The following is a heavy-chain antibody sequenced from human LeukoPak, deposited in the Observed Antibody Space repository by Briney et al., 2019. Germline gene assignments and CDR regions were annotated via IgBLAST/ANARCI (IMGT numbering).Heavy chain of an antibody. CDR2: ISSSSSTI. J-gene: IGHJ6*02. CDR1: GFTFSSYS. Sequence: PGGSLRLSCAASGFTFSSYSMNWVRQAPGKGLEWVSYISSSSSTIYYADSVKGRFTISRDNAKNSLYLQMNSLRDEDTAVYYCASSGSPLGYYGMDVWGRGTTVTVSS. V-gene: IGHV3-48*02. CDR3: ASSGSPLGYYGMDV. D-gene: IGHD3-10*01.